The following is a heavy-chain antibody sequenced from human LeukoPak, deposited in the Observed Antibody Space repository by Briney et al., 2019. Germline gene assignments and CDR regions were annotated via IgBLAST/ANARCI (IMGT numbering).Heavy chain of an antibody. J-gene: IGHJ4*02. V-gene: IGHV4-34*01. Sequence: SETLSLTCAVYGGSFRGYFWSWVRQPPGRGLEWIGEINHGESTDYNPSLKSRVTISGDTSKNQFSLRLSSVTAADTAVYYCVGDSGPGSYRFDYWGLGTLVTVSS. CDR2: INHGEST. CDR3: VGDSGPGSYRFDY. CDR1: GGSFRGYF. D-gene: IGHD3-10*01.